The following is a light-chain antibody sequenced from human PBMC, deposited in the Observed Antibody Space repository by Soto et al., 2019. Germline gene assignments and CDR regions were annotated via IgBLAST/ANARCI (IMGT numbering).Light chain of an antibody. J-gene: IGKJ5*01. V-gene: IGKV3-11*01. CDR3: QQRSNWPQVT. Sequence: PGERATLSCRASQSVSSYLAWYQQKPGQAPRLLIYDASNRATGIPARFSGSGSGTDFTLTISSLEPEDFAVYYCQQRSNWPQVTFGQGTRLEIK. CDR1: QSVSSY. CDR2: DAS.